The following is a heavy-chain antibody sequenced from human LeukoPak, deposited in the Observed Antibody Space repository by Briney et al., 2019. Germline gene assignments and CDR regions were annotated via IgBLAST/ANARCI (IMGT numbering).Heavy chain of an antibody. CDR1: GFTFSTYA. CDR3: ARAAGGTSRDY. J-gene: IGHJ4*02. D-gene: IGHD1-26*01. CDR2: ISGSGGST. V-gene: IGHV3-23*01. Sequence: GGSLRLSCAASGFTFSTYAMTWVRQAPGKGLEWVSAISGSGGSTYYADSVKGRFTISRDNAKNSLYLQMNSLRDDDTAVYYCARAAGGTSRDYWGQGTLVTVSS.